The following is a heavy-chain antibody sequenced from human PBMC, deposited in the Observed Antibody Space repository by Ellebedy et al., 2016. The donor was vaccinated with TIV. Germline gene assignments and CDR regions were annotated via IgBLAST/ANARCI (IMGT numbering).Heavy chain of an antibody. V-gene: IGHV5-51*01. D-gene: IGHD6-6*01. J-gene: IGHJ4*02. CDR2: IYPGDSDI. Sequence: GESLKISCTASGYRFTSYWIGWVRQMPGKGLEWMGIIYPGDSDIRYSPSFQGQVTISADKSISTAYLQWSRLKASDTAMYYCARHGGYSSSPLNYWGQGTLVTVSS. CDR3: ARHGGYSSSPLNY. CDR1: GYRFTSYW.